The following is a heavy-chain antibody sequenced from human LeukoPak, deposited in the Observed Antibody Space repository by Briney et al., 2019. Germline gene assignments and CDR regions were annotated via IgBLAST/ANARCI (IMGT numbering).Heavy chain of an antibody. CDR2: IRSKANSYAT. Sequence: GGSLRLSCAASGFTFSSYSMNWVRQASGKGLEWVGRIRSKANSYATAYAASVKGRFTISRDDSKNTAYLQMNSLKTEDTAVYYCTRHAYYDFWSGYHNAFDIWGQGTMVTVSS. V-gene: IGHV3-73*01. J-gene: IGHJ3*02. D-gene: IGHD3-3*01. CDR1: GFTFSSYS. CDR3: TRHAYYDFWSGYHNAFDI.